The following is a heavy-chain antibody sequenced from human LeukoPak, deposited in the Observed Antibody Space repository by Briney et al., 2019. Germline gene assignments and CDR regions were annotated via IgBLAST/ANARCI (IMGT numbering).Heavy chain of an antibody. V-gene: IGHV1-69*01. J-gene: IGHJ5*02. CDR2: IIPIFGTA. CDR1: GGTFSSYA. D-gene: IGHD6-13*01. CDR3: ARALYSSSWYLYWFDP. Sequence: EASVKVSCKASGGTFSSYAISWVRQAPGQGLEWMGGIIPIFGTANYAQKFQGRVTITADESTSTAYMELSSLRSEATAVYYCARALYSSSWYLYWFDPWGQGTRVTVSS.